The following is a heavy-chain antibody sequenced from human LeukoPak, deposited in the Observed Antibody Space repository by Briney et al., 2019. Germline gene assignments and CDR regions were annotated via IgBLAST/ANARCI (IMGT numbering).Heavy chain of an antibody. D-gene: IGHD3-10*01. CDR2: INNIETP. Sequence: SETLSLTCGVFGGSFSGYYWSWIRQPPGKGLEWIGEINNIETPNYNASLKSRVFVSVDTSKNQISLKMSSVTAADTAVYYCARRGYFGSGTSIRGFDLWGQGSLVTVSS. J-gene: IGHJ5*02. CDR1: GGSFSGYY. V-gene: IGHV4-34*01. CDR3: ARRGYFGSGTSIRGFDL.